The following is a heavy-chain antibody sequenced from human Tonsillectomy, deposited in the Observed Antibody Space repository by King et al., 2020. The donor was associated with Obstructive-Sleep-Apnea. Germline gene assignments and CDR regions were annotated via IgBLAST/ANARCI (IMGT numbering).Heavy chain of an antibody. CDR3: ARDSVRQWLVHAPYFDY. CDR2: ISSSGSTI. J-gene: IGHJ4*02. D-gene: IGHD6-19*01. CDR1: GFIFSDYY. Sequence: VQLVESGGGLVKPGGSLRLSCVASGFIFSDYYMSWIRQAPGKGLEWVSYISSSGSTIYYADSVKGRFTISRDNAKNLLYLQMNSLRAEDTAVYYCARDSVRQWLVHAPYFDYWGQGTLVTVSS. V-gene: IGHV3-11*01.